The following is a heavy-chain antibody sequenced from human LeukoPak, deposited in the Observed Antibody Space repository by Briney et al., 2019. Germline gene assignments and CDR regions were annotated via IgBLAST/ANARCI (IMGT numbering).Heavy chain of an antibody. Sequence: GGSLRLSCEASGFSFSDYWMSWVRQGPGKGLEWVANIKEDGSEKYYVDSVKGRFTISRENAKNSLYLQMNSLRVEDTAVYYCARQWLVRGNYWGQGTLVTVSS. CDR3: ARQWLVRGNY. CDR1: GFSFSDYW. J-gene: IGHJ4*02. V-gene: IGHV3-7*01. D-gene: IGHD6-19*01. CDR2: IKEDGSEK.